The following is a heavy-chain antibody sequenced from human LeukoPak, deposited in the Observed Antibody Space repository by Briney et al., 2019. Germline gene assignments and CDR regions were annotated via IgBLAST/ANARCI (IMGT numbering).Heavy chain of an antibody. CDR2: ITSSSGTI. V-gene: IGHV3-48*01. J-gene: IGHJ4*02. Sequence: GGSLRLSCAASGFTFSIYSMNWVRQAPGKGLEWISNITSSSGTIYYTDSVKGRFTISRDNANNSLYLQMNRLRAEDTAGYYCARVAPGHDIGRGYFAYWGQGTLVTVSS. CDR3: ARVAPGHDIGRGYFAY. CDR1: GFTFSIYS. D-gene: IGHD2-21*01.